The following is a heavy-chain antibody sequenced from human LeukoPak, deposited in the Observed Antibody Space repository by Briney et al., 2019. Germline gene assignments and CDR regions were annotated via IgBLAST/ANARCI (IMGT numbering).Heavy chain of an antibody. CDR1: GGSFSGYY. J-gene: IGHJ6*03. D-gene: IGHD6-13*01. CDR2: INHSGST. CDR3: ARGFRYSSSWALEGYYYYMDV. Sequence: PSETLSLTCAVYGGSFSGYYWSWIRQPPGKGLEWIGEINHSGSTNYNPSLKSRVTISVDTSKNQFALKLSSVTAADTAVYYCARGFRYSSSWALEGYYYYMDVWGKETTVTVSS. V-gene: IGHV4-34*01.